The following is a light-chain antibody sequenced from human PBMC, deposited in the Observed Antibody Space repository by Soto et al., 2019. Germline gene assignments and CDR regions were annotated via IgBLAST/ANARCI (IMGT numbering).Light chain of an antibody. Sequence: DIVLTQSPLSLPVTPGEPASISCRSSQSLLQSNGNNHVDWYLQRPGQSPQLPLYLASSPASVFPYRFSGRGFGTDFSLKISRVEAEDVGVYYCLQSAHSPLTFGLGTRVEIK. V-gene: IGKV2-28*01. CDR1: QSLLQSNGNNH. CDR2: LAS. J-gene: IGKJ5*01. CDR3: LQSAHSPLT.